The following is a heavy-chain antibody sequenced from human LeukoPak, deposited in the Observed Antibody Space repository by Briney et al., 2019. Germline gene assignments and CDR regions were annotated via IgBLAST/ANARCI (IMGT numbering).Heavy chain of an antibody. CDR1: GFTFGDYA. J-gene: IGHJ4*02. CDR2: IRSKTYGGTT. D-gene: IGHD1-26*01. CDR3: TRSLSGSYTRASDY. Sequence: PGGSLRLSCTASGFTFGDYAMSWVRQAPGKGLEWVSFIRSKTYGGTTEYAASVKGRFTISRDDSRSIAYLQMNSLKTEDTAVYYCTRSLSGSYTRASDYWGQGTLVTVSS. V-gene: IGHV3-49*04.